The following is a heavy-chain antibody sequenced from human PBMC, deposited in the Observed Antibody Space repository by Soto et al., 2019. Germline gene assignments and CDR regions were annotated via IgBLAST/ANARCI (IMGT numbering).Heavy chain of an antibody. Sequence: QLQLQESGPGLVKPSETLSLTCTVSGGSISSSSYYWGWIRQPPGKGLEWIGRIYYSGSTYYSPSLKSRVTISVDTSKNQFPLKLSSVTAADTAVYYCARQHCSSTSCYPYLDWFDPWGQGTLVTVSS. CDR2: IYYSGST. D-gene: IGHD2-2*01. V-gene: IGHV4-39*01. CDR3: ARQHCSSTSCYPYLDWFDP. J-gene: IGHJ5*02. CDR1: GGSISSSSYY.